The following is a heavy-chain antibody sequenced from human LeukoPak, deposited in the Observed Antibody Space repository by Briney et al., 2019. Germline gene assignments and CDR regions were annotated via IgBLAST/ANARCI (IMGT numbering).Heavy chain of an antibody. V-gene: IGHV4-4*07. CDR2: MYTSGST. Sequence: SETLSLACSVSGGSISSYYWSWIRQPAGKGLEWIGLMYTSGSTNYNPSLKSRVTLSGDTSKEKFSLKLSSVTAADTAVYYCARVRDGYNVFDPWGQGTLVTVSS. J-gene: IGHJ5*02. CDR1: GGSISSYY. CDR3: ARVRDGYNVFDP. D-gene: IGHD5-24*01.